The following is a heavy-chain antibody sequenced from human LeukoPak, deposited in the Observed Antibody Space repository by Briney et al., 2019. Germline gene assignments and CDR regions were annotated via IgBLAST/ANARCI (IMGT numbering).Heavy chain of an antibody. CDR3: ARVNWNVGDFDY. CDR1: GYTFTGYY. V-gene: IGHV1-2*02. CDR2: INPNSGGT. J-gene: IGHJ4*02. D-gene: IGHD1-1*01. Sequence: ASVNVSCKASGYTFTGYYMHWVRQAPGQGLEWMGWINPNSGGTNYAQKFQGRVIMTRDTSISTAFMELSRLRSDDTAVYYCARVNWNVGDFDYWGQGTLVTVSS.